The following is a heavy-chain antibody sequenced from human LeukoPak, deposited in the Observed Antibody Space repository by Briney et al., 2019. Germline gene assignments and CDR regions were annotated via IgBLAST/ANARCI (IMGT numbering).Heavy chain of an antibody. D-gene: IGHD1-26*01. CDR1: GFTFSSYA. J-gene: IGHJ4*02. Sequence: GGSLRLSCAASGFTFSSYAMSWVRQAPGKGLEWVSGISGTAGKTYYADSVKGRFAISRDNSKNTLYLQMTSLRVEDTAVYYCAKGSGIVILSNPLDYWDQGTLVTVSS. CDR3: AKGSGIVILSNPLDY. V-gene: IGHV3-23*01. CDR2: ISGTAGKT.